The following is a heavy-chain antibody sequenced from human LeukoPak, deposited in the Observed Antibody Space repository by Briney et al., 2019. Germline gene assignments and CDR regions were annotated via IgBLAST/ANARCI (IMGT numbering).Heavy chain of an antibody. Sequence: SETLSLTCTVSGGSISSYYWSWIRQPAGKGLEWIGRIYTSGSTNYNASLKSRVTISVDTSKNQLSLKLSSVTAADTAVYYCASSVVVVPAASWNYYYYYMDVWGKGTTVTVSS. J-gene: IGHJ6*03. V-gene: IGHV4-4*07. D-gene: IGHD2-2*01. CDR2: IYTSGST. CDR1: GGSISSYY. CDR3: ASSVVVVPAASWNYYYYYMDV.